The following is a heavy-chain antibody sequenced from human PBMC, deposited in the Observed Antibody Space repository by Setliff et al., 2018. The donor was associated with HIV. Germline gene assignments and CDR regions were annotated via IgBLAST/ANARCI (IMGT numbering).Heavy chain of an antibody. CDR3: VKALMVQGVSLQYFQN. J-gene: IGHJ1*01. Sequence: ETLSLTCAVSGASFVGDNHWVRQAPGRRPEWVSLVHWDGGSPYYADSVKGRFTISRDNSKNSLYLQMNSLRPEDTAFYYCVKALMVQGVSLQYFQNWGQGTLGTVSS. D-gene: IGHD3-10*01. V-gene: IGHV3-43D*03. CDR1: GASFVGDN. CDR2: VHWDGGSP.